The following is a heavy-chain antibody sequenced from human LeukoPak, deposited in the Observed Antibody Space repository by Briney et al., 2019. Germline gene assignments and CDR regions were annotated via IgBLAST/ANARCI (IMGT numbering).Heavy chain of an antibody. CDR3: AKENGIAVAGTLDY. CDR2: ISYDGSNK. D-gene: IGHD6-19*01. J-gene: IGHJ4*02. V-gene: IGHV3-30*18. Sequence: TGGSLRLSCAASGFTFSSYGMHWVRQAPGKGLEWVAGISYDGSNKYYADSVKGRFTISRDNSKNTLYLQMNSLRAEDTAVYYCAKENGIAVAGTLDYWGQGTLVTVSS. CDR1: GFTFSSYG.